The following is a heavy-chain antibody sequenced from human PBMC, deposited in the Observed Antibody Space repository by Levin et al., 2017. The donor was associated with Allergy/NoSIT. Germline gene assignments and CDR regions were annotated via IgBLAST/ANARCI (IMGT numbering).Heavy chain of an antibody. Sequence: GESLKISCAASGFTFSSYALSWVRQASGKGLEWVSGIVDSGASTYYADSVKGRFTISRDNSKNTLYLQMNSLRAEDTAMYYCTKDDLFARGATYRYSGFDSWGQGTLVTVSS. D-gene: IGHD3-10*01. J-gene: IGHJ4*02. CDR1: GFTFSSYA. V-gene: IGHV3-23*01. CDR3: TKDDLFARGATYRYSGFDS. CDR2: IVDSGAST.